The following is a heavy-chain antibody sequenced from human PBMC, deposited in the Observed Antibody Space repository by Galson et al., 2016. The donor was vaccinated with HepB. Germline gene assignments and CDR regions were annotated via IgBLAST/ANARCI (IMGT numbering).Heavy chain of an antibody. D-gene: IGHD1-26*01. CDR3: ASRTNGRFTH. V-gene: IGHV3-21*04. Sequence: SLRLSCAASGFTFSISSMNWVRQAPGKGLEWVSSITSNSNYIYYADSVKRLFTNPRDNAKNPLFLQMNSLRGEDTAVYYCASRTNGRFTHWGQGTLVTVSS. CDR2: ITSNSNYI. J-gene: IGHJ5*02. CDR1: GFTFSISS.